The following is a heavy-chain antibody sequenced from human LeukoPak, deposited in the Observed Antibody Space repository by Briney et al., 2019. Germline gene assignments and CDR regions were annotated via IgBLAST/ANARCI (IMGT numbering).Heavy chain of an antibody. J-gene: IGHJ4*02. Sequence: PSQTLSLTCTVSGGSISSGSYYWSWIRQPAGKGLEWIGRIYTSGSTNYNPSLKSRVTISVDTSKNQFSLKLSSVTAADTAVYYCARDPRLAPYYFDYWGQGTLVTVSS. CDR3: ARDPRLAPYYFDY. V-gene: IGHV4-61*02. CDR1: GGSISSGSYY. CDR2: IYTSGST.